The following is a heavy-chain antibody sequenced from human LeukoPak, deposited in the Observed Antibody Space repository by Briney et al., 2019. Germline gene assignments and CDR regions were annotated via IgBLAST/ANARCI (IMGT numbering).Heavy chain of an antibody. CDR2: IKHDGSEK. V-gene: IGHV3-7*01. J-gene: IGHJ3*02. CDR1: GFIFSTYW. D-gene: IGHD4-17*01. Sequence: GGSLRLSCVGSGFIFSTYWMTWVRQAPGKGLEGVANIKHDGSEKNYGDSVKGRFTVSRDNAKNTVYLQMNYLRAEDTAVYSCARDQGTTVTSYAFDMWGRGTRVTVSS. CDR3: ARDQGTTVTSYAFDM.